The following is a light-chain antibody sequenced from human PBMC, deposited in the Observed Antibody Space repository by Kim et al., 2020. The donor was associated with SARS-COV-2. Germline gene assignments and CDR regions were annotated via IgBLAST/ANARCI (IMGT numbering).Light chain of an antibody. V-gene: IGLV3-19*01. J-gene: IGLJ2*01. CDR2: GKD. CDR1: SLRKYY. CDR3: ESRDSLNKVV. Sequence: SSELTQDPAVSVALGQTVSITCQGDSLRKYYATWYQQKARQAPVLVFYGKDKRPSGVPDRFSGSTSGNTAYLTITGAQAADEADYYCESRDSLNKVVFGG.